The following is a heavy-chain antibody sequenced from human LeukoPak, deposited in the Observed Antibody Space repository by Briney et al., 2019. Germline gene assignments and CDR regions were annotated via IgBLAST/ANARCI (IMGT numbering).Heavy chain of an antibody. J-gene: IGHJ4*02. Sequence: VASVKVSCKASGYTFTSYGISWVRQAPGQGLEWMGWISGYNGNTKYAQKFQGRVTMTTETSTSTAYMELRSLRSDDTALYYCARVGFTMVRGADDYWGQGTLITVSS. V-gene: IGHV1-18*01. CDR3: ARVGFTMVRGADDY. D-gene: IGHD3-10*01. CDR2: ISGYNGNT. CDR1: GYTFTSYG.